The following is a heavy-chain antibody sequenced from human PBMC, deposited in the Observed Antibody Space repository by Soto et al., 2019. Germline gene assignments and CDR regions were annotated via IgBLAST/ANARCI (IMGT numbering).Heavy chain of an antibody. J-gene: IGHJ6*02. CDR2: IRSKAYGGTT. Sequence: PGGSLRLSCTASGFTFGDYAMSWFRQAPGKGLEWVGFIRSKAYGGTTEYAASVKGRFTISRDDSKNIDYLQMNSLKTEDTAVYYCTRDCSGGSCYPPRYYYGMDVWGQGTTVTVSS. D-gene: IGHD2-15*01. CDR3: TRDCSGGSCYPPRYYYGMDV. V-gene: IGHV3-49*03. CDR1: GFTFGDYA.